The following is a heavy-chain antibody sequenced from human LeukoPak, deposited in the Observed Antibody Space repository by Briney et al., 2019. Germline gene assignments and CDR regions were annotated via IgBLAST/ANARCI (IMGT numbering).Heavy chain of an antibody. CDR1: GGSISSYY. V-gene: IGHV4-59*08. Sequence: SETLSLTCTVSGGSISSYYWSWIRQPPAKGLEWMGYIYYSWSTSYNPSLKSRVTISVDTSKNQFSLKLSSVTAADTAVYYCARSELGWFDPWGQGTLVTVSS. J-gene: IGHJ5*02. D-gene: IGHD2/OR15-2a*01. CDR2: IYYSWST. CDR3: ARSELGWFDP.